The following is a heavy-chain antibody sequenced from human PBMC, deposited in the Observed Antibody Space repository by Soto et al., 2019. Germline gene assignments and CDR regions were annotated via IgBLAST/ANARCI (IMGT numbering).Heavy chain of an antibody. CDR3: ALRLTAVGYFDS. CDR2: IYWDDDK. CDR1: GLSLSTAGVG. J-gene: IGHJ4*02. D-gene: IGHD4-17*01. Sequence: QITLRESGPTLVKPTQTLTLTCTFSGLSLSTAGVGVGWIRQPPGKALEWLALIYWDDDKRYSPSLKSRLTITKDTSKNQVVLTMTNMDPVDAATYYCALRLTAVGYFDSWGQGTLVTVSS. V-gene: IGHV2-5*02.